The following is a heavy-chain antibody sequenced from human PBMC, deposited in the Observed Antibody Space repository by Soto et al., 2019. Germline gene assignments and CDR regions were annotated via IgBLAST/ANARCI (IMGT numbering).Heavy chain of an antibody. CDR2: IYPGDSDT. CDR1: GYSFTSYW. Sequence: GDSLKISCXGSGYSFTSYWIGWVRQMPGKGLEWMGIIYPGDSDTRYSPSFQGQVTISADKSISTAYLQWSSLKASDTAMYYCARFPVTYYYDSSGYSASDYWGQGTLVTVSS. J-gene: IGHJ4*02. CDR3: ARFPVTYYYDSSGYSASDY. V-gene: IGHV5-51*01. D-gene: IGHD3-22*01.